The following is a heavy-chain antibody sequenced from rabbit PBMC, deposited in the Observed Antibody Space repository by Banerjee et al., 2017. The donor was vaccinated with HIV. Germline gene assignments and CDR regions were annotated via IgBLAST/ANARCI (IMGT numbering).Heavy chain of an antibody. CDR3: ARERYAGYGYATDGMDL. CDR2: IDAGSSDST. Sequence: QEHLEESGGDLVKPEGSLTLTCTASGFSFNNNYVMCWVRQAPGKGLEWIACIDAGSSDSTWYASWAKGRFTISKTSSTTVTLQMTSLTAADTATYFCARERYAGYGYATDGMDLWGPGTLVTVS. D-gene: IGHD6-1*01. J-gene: IGHJ6*01. V-gene: IGHV1S45*01. CDR1: GFSFNNNYV.